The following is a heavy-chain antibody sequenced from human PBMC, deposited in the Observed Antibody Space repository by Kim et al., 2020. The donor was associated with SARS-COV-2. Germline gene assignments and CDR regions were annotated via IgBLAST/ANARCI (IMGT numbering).Heavy chain of an antibody. CDR3: ASEGSPGRVTIFGVVIISGWFDP. D-gene: IGHD3-3*01. CDR2: IYYSGST. CDR1: GGSISSSSYY. J-gene: IGHJ5*02. Sequence: SETLSLTCTVSGGSISSSSYYWGWIRQPPGKGLEWIGSIYYSGSTYYNPSLKSRVTISVDTSKNQFSLKLSSVTAADTAVYYCASEGSPGRVTIFGVVIISGWFDPWGQGTLVTVSS. V-gene: IGHV4-39*07.